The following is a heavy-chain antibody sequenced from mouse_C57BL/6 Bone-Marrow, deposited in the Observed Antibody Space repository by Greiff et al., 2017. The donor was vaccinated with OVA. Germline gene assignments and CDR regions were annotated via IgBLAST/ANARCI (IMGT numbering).Heavy chain of an antibody. CDR2: SRNKANDYTT. CDR3: ARDHYGNPWYFDV. CDR1: GFTFSDFY. J-gene: IGHJ1*03. D-gene: IGHD2-1*01. V-gene: IGHV7-1*01. Sequence: EVNVVESGGGLVQSGRSLRLSCATSGFTFSDFYMEWVRQAPGKGLEWIAASRNKANDYTTEYSASVKGRFIVSRDTSQSILYLQMNALRAEDTAIYYCARDHYGNPWYFDVWGTGTTVTVSS.